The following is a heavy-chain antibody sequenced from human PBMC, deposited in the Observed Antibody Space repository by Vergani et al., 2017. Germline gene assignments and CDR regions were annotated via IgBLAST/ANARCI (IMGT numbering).Heavy chain of an antibody. D-gene: IGHD3-16*01. CDR2: IYHDGST. J-gene: IGHJ3*02. Sequence: QVQLQESGPGLVKPSETLSLMCNVSGGSMRTYYWNWIRQTPGKGLEWIGNIYHDGSTKFHPSLKSRVTISIDTSKNQVSLILISVTAADTAVYYCARGNPYVDFDIWGQGTMITVSS. CDR3: ARGNPYVDFDI. CDR1: GGSMRTYY. V-gene: IGHV4-59*01.